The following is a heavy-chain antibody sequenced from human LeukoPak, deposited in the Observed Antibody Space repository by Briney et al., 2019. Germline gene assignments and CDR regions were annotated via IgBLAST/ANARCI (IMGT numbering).Heavy chain of an antibody. CDR1: GGSISSSPYY. CDR3: ARHYLSDGILGTFDT. Sequence: PSETLSLTCTVSGGSISSSPYYWGWIRQPPGTGLEWIGTIYYRGSTYSNPSLNSRVTISLDTSKNQFSLRLRSVTAADTALYYCARHYLSDGILGTFDTWGQGTLVTVS. J-gene: IGHJ5*02. V-gene: IGHV4-39*01. D-gene: IGHD6-13*01. CDR2: IYYRGST.